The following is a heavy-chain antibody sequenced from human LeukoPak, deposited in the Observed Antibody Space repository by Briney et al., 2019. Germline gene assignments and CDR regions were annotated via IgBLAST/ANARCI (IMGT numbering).Heavy chain of an antibody. CDR1: GYTFTGYY. D-gene: IGHD2-2*02. Sequence: ASVKVSCKASGYTFTGYYMHWVRQAPGQGLEWMGRINPNSGGTNYAQKFQGRVTMTRDTSISTAYMELSRLRSDDTAVYYCAALPLGDCSSTSCYIFDYWGQGTLVTVFS. V-gene: IGHV1-2*06. CDR3: AALPLGDCSSTSCYIFDY. J-gene: IGHJ4*02. CDR2: INPNSGGT.